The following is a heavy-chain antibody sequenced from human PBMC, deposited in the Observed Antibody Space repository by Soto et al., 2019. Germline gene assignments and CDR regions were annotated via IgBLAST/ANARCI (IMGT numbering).Heavy chain of an antibody. J-gene: IGHJ4*02. Sequence: SETLSLTCTVSGGSISGYYWSWIRQPPGKGLEWIGYIYYSGGTNYNPSLKSRVTISVDTSKNQFSLKLSSVTAADTAVYYCARTLNYYDSSGYYSPPFGYWGQGTLVTVSS. D-gene: IGHD3-22*01. CDR3: ARTLNYYDSSGYYSPPFGY. CDR2: IYYSGGT. CDR1: GGSISGYY. V-gene: IGHV4-59*08.